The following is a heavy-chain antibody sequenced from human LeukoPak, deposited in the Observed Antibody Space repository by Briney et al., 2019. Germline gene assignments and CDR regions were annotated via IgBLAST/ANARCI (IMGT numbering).Heavy chain of an antibody. CDR3: TRLVREGGDGYIYYYYYMDV. V-gene: IGHV3-66*04. Sequence: GGSLRLSCAASGFTVSNNYMRWVRQAPGKGLEWVSLIYSGGSTYYADSVKGRFIISRDNSKNTAYLQMNSLKTEDTAVYYCTRLVREGGDGYIYYYYYMDVWGKGTTVTISS. CDR2: IYSGGST. J-gene: IGHJ6*03. D-gene: IGHD5-24*01. CDR1: GFTVSNNY.